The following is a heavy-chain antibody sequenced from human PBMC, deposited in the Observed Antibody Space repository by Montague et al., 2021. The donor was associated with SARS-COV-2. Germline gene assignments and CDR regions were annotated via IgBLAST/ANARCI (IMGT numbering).Heavy chain of an antibody. CDR1: DDSISSSSYY. D-gene: IGHD3-3*01. CDR3: VRGRSGYFNPLDY. Sequence: SETLSLTCTVSDDSISSSSYYWAWIRQPPGKGLEWTGSIYYSGSTYYNPSLKSRVTISVDTSKKQFSLNLSSVTAADTAVFYCVRGRSGYFNPLDYWGQGTLVTVSS. V-gene: IGHV4-39*01. J-gene: IGHJ4*02. CDR2: IYYSGST.